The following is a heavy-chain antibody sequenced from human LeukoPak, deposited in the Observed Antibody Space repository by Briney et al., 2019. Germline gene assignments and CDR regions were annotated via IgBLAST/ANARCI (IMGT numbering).Heavy chain of an antibody. Sequence: GGSLRLSCAASGFTFSSYAMHWVRQAPGKGLEWVAVISYDGSNKYYADSVKGRFTISRDNSKNTLYLQMNSLRAEDTAVYYCARQYSIAVAGTNILGYRGQGTLVTVSS. V-gene: IGHV3-30-3*01. CDR1: GFTFSSYA. CDR3: ARQYSIAVAGTNILGY. D-gene: IGHD6-19*01. J-gene: IGHJ4*02. CDR2: ISYDGSNK.